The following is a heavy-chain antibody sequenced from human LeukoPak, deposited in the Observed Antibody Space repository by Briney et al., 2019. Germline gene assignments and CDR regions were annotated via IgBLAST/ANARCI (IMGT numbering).Heavy chain of an antibody. D-gene: IGHD2-2*01. CDR2: IIPIFGTA. V-gene: IGHV1-69*05. CDR1: GGTFSSYA. J-gene: IGHJ6*03. Sequence: SVKVSCKASGGTFSSYAISWVRQAPGQGLEWMGGIIPIFGTANYAQKFQGRVTITTDESTSTAYMELSSLRSEDTAVSYCARGILYCSSTSCYLRGNYYYYYMDVWGKGTTVTVSS. CDR3: ARGILYCSSTSCYLRGNYYYYYMDV.